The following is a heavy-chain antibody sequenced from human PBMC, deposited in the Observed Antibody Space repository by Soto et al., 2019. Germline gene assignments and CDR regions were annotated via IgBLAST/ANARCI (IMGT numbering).Heavy chain of an antibody. CDR2: IYYSGST. D-gene: IGHD2-2*01. V-gene: IGHV4-59*01. Sequence: SETLSLTCTVSGGSISSYYWSWIRQPPGKGLEWIGYIYYSGSTNYNPSLKSRVTISVDTSKNQFSLKLSSVTAADTAAYYCARDLSRYCSSTSCRDDNWFDPWGQGTLVTVSS. CDR3: ARDLSRYCSSTSCRDDNWFDP. CDR1: GGSISSYY. J-gene: IGHJ5*02.